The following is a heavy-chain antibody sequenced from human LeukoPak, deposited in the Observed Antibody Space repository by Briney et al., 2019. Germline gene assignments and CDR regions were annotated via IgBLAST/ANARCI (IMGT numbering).Heavy chain of an antibody. V-gene: IGHV3-21*01. Sequence: GGSLRLSCAASGFTFSSSSMNWVRQAPGKGLEWVSSISSTGSNTYYADAVRGRFTISRDNAKNSLYLQMNSLRAEDTTVYYCARELVVKQDLAYWGQGTLVTVSS. D-gene: IGHD2-15*01. CDR2: ISSTGSNT. CDR3: ARELVVKQDLAY. CDR1: GFTFSSSS. J-gene: IGHJ4*02.